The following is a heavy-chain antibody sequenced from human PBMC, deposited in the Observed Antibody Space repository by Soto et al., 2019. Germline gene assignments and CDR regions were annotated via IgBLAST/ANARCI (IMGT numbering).Heavy chain of an antibody. J-gene: IGHJ4*01. Sequence: PGGSLRLSCAASGFIFSNAWINWVRQAPGKGLEWVGRVKSKTDGRTTEFAAPVKGRFANSRDDSKDMVYLEMNSLKTEDTAIYYGTTDSHLNNIIVRFDYWGHGTLVTVSS. V-gene: IGHV3-15*07. CDR2: VKSKTDGRTT. CDR3: TTDSHLNNIIVRFDY. CDR1: GFIFSNAW. D-gene: IGHD1-20*01.